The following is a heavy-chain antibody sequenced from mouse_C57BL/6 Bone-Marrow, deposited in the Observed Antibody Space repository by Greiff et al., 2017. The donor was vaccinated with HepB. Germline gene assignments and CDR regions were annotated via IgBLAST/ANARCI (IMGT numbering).Heavy chain of an antibody. Sequence: VHLVESGAELVKPGASVKLSCKASGYTFTEYTIHWVKQRSGQGLEWIGWFYPGSGSIKYNEKFKDKATLTADKSSSTVYMELSRLTSEDSAVYFCARHEDHGNPFAYWGQGTLVTVSA. CDR1: GYTFTEYT. CDR3: ARHEDHGNPFAY. CDR2: FYPGSGSI. J-gene: IGHJ3*01. V-gene: IGHV1-62-2*01. D-gene: IGHD2-1*01.